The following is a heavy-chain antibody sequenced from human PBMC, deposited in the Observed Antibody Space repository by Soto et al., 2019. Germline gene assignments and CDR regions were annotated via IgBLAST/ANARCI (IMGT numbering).Heavy chain of an antibody. V-gene: IGHV4-31*03. D-gene: IGHD2-2*01. Sequence: QVQLQESGPGLVKPSQSLSLTCSVSGDSISSGVYLWTWIRHHPGRGLEWIGHISNSGSTSYNPPLKSRVTVSVDTSKNQFSLKLTSLTAADTAVYYCARDWGLSSCHYFDYWGQGTLVTVSS. CDR1: GDSISSGVYL. CDR3: ARDWGLSSCHYFDY. CDR2: ISNSGST. J-gene: IGHJ4*02.